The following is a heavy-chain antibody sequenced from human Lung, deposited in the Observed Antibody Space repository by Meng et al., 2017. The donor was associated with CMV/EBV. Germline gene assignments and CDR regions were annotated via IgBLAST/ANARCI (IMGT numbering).Heavy chain of an antibody. J-gene: IGHJ6*02. Sequence: ASVKVSXKASGYKFTDYGITWVRQAPGQGLEWMGWIYTYNGNTNFAQNVQGRGSMTRDTSTSPAYMELRSLRSDDTAVYYCARSKIAARSHYYYGMDVWGQGTXVTVSS. CDR3: ARSKIAARSHYYYGMDV. CDR2: IYTYNGNT. D-gene: IGHD6-6*01. V-gene: IGHV1-18*01. CDR1: GYKFTDYG.